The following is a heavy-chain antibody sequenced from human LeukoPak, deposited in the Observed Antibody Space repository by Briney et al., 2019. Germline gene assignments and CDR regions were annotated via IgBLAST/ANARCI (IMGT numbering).Heavy chain of an antibody. J-gene: IGHJ4*02. CDR1: GYTFTSYG. CDR3: ARVDGSPDY. CDR2: ISAYNGNT. D-gene: IGHD2-15*01. V-gene: IGHV1-18*01. Sequence: ASVKVSCKASGYTFTSYGISWVRQAPGQGLEWMGWISAYNGNTNYAQKLQGRVTMTTDTSISTAYMELNSLRSEDTAVYYCARVDGSPDYWGQGTLVTVSS.